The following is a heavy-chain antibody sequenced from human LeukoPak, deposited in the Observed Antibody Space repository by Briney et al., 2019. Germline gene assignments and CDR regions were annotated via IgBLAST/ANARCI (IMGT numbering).Heavy chain of an antibody. Sequence: GGSLRLSCAASGFTFSSYWMHWVRQAPGKGLVWGSRISTDGSTTSYADSVKGRVASSRDNAKNPLYLQINSLRAEETAVSYCARDLGVAALDNWGQRTLLTLS. D-gene: IGHD6-19*01. CDR3: ARDLGVAALDN. V-gene: IGHV3-74*01. CDR1: GFTFSSYW. CDR2: ISTDGSTT. J-gene: IGHJ4*02.